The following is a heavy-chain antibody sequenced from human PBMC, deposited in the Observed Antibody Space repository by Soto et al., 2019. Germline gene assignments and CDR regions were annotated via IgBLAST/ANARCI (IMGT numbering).Heavy chain of an antibody. CDR1: GFTFSSYA. J-gene: IGHJ4*02. CDR3: ANNDIDYYDSSGYYPQSLVTLDY. V-gene: IGHV3-23*01. Sequence: GGSLRLSCAASGFTFSSYAMSWVRQAPGKGLEWVSAISGSGGSTYYADSVKGRFTISRDNSKNTLYLQMNSLRAEDTAVYYCANNDIDYYDSSGYYPQSLVTLDYWGQGTLVTVSS. CDR2: ISGSGGST. D-gene: IGHD3-22*01.